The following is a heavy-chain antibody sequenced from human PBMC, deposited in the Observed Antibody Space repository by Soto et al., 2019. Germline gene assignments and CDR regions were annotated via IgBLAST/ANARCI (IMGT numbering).Heavy chain of an antibody. CDR3: ARDRSVRYFDWLSTYYYYYYGMDV. D-gene: IGHD3-9*01. Sequence: GGSLRLSCAASGFTFSDYYMSWIRQAPGKGLEWVSYISSSGSTIYYADSVKGRFTISRDNAKNSLYLQMDSLRAEDTAVYYCARDRSVRYFDWLSTYYYYYYGMDVWGQGTTVTVSS. J-gene: IGHJ6*02. CDR2: ISSSGSTI. CDR1: GFTFSDYY. V-gene: IGHV3-11*01.